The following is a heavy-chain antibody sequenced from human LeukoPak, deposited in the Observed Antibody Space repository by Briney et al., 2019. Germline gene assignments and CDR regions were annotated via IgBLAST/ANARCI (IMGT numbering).Heavy chain of an antibody. V-gene: IGHV4-34*01. D-gene: IGHD3-16*01. CDR2: INSSGST. J-gene: IGHJ4*02. CDR1: GGSFSGNY. Sequence: SETLSLTCVVYGGSFSGNYWSWIRQPPGKGLEWIGEINSSGSTNYNPSLKSRVTISVDTSKNQFSLKLSSVTAADTAVYYCARGYNRGSYYNYWGQGTLVTVPS. CDR3: ARGYNRGSYYNY.